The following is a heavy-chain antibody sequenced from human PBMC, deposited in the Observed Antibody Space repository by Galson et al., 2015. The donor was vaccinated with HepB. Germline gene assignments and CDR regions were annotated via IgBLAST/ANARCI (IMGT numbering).Heavy chain of an antibody. CDR1: GFSLSTSGVG. J-gene: IGHJ3*02. V-gene: IGHV2-5*01. CDR3: AHPLTGLAFDI. D-gene: IGHD3-9*01. Sequence: PALVKPTQPLTLTCTFSGFSLSTSGVGVGWIRQPPGKALEWLALIYWNDDKRYSPSLKSRLTITKDTSKNQVVLTMTNMDPVDTATYYCAHPLTGLAFDIWGQGTMVTVSS. CDR2: IYWNDDK.